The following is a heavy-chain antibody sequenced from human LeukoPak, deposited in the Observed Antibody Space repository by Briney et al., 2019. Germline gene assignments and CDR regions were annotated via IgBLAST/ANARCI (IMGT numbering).Heavy chain of an antibody. Sequence: PSETLSLTCAVSGGSISSSNWWSWVRQPPGKGLEWIGEIYHSGSTNYNPSLKSRVTISVDKSKNQFSLKLSSVTAADTAVYYCASLRSDSSGYYNLRIDYWGQGTLVTVSS. D-gene: IGHD3-22*01. CDR1: GGSISSSNW. CDR3: ASLRSDSSGYYNLRIDY. V-gene: IGHV4-4*02. CDR2: IYHSGST. J-gene: IGHJ4*02.